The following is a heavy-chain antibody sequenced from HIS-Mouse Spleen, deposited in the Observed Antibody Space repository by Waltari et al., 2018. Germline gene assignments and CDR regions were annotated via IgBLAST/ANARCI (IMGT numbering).Heavy chain of an antibody. Sequence: QLQLQESGPGLVKPSETLSLTCTVSVGSISSSSYSCGGIRQHPGKGLEWIGSIYYSGSTYYNPSLKSRVTISVDTSKNQFSLKLSSVTAADTAVYYCAREIPYSSSWYDWYFDLWGRGTLVTVSS. CDR1: VGSISSSSYS. J-gene: IGHJ2*01. D-gene: IGHD6-13*01. CDR2: IYYSGST. CDR3: AREIPYSSSWYDWYFDL. V-gene: IGHV4-39*07.